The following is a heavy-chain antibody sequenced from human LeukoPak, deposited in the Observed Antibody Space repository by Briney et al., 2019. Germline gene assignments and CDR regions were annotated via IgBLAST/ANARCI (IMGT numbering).Heavy chain of an antibody. V-gene: IGHV1-46*01. D-gene: IGHD3-22*01. J-gene: IGHJ4*02. CDR2: IYPSGGSA. CDR1: GYTFTRYY. CDR3: ARLADYDSSGYLSY. Sequence: VASVKVSCKASGYTFTRYYMHWVRQAPGQGLEWMGIIYPSGGSARYAQKFQGRVTMTRDTSTGTVYMEVSSLRSEDTAVYYCARLADYDSSGYLSYWGQGTLVTASS.